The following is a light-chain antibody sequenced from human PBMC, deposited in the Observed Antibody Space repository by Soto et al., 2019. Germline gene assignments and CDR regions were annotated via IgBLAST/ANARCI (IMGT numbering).Light chain of an antibody. CDR1: SGHSSYS. Sequence: QLVLTQSPSASASLGASVKLTCSLSSGHSSYSIAWHQQQPEKGPRFLMKLNSDGTLNKGDGIPVRSSGSSSGTERYLTIASLQSEDEAYYYCQTCGTGFRVFGGGTKLTVL. CDR3: QTCGTGFRV. J-gene: IGLJ2*01. CDR2: LNSDGTL. V-gene: IGLV4-69*01.